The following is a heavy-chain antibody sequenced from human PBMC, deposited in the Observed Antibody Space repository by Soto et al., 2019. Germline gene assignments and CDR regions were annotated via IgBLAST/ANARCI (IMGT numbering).Heavy chain of an antibody. CDR1: GFTFSDHY. CDR2: SRNKANSYTT. CDR3: ARAVAAAGTYYCDY. Sequence: EVQLVESGGGLVQPGGSLRLSCAASGFTFSDHYMDWVRQAPGMGLEWVGRSRNKANSYTTEYAASVKGRFSTSRDGSKNTLYLQMNSLNTEDTAVYFCARAVAAAGTYYCDYWGKGTLVTVSS. J-gene: IGHJ4*02. V-gene: IGHV3-72*01. D-gene: IGHD6-13*01.